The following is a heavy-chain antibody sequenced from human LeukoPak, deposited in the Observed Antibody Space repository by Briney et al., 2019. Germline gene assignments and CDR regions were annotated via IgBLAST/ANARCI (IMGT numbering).Heavy chain of an antibody. CDR1: GFTFSSYW. CDR3: ARGGYDSSGYYSAQGYFDY. Sequence: GGSLRLSCAASGFTFSSYWMSWVRQAPGKGLEGVANINQDGSEKYYVDSVKGRFTISRDNAKNSLYLQMNSLRAEDTAVYYCARGGYDSSGYYSAQGYFDYWGQGTLVTVSS. D-gene: IGHD3-22*01. V-gene: IGHV3-7*01. J-gene: IGHJ4*02. CDR2: INQDGSEK.